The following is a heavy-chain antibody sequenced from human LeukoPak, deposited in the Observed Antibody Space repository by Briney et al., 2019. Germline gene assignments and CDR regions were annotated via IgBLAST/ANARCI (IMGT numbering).Heavy chain of an antibody. Sequence: SETLSLTCTVSGDSIRSYYWNRFRQPAGKGLEWIGRLYGSGTTSYNPSLESRVSMSLDTPKNQFSLKLNSVTAADTAVYYCARATYSGDTSYVFDYWGQGTLVSVSS. CDR2: LYGSGTT. D-gene: IGHD1-26*01. CDR3: ARATYSGDTSYVFDY. CDR1: GDSIRSYY. V-gene: IGHV4-4*07. J-gene: IGHJ4*02.